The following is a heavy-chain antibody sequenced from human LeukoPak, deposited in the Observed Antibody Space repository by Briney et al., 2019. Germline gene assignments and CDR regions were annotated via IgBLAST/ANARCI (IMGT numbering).Heavy chain of an antibody. D-gene: IGHD6-19*01. J-gene: IGHJ4*02. CDR1: GGSFSGYY. V-gene: IGHV4-34*01. CDR2: INHSGST. CDR3: ARGRVQEWLVPAHFDY. Sequence: SETLSLTCAVYGGSFSGYYWSWIRQPPGKGLEWIGEINHSGSTNYNPSLKSRVTISVDTSKNQFSLKLSSVTAADTAVYYCARGRVQEWLVPAHFDYWGQGTLVTVSS.